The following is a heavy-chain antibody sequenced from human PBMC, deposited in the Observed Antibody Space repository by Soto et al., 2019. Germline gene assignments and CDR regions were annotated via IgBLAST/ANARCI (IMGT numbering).Heavy chain of an antibody. CDR1: GFTFSSYA. J-gene: IGHJ4*02. Sequence: GGSLRLSCAASGFTFSSYAMRWVRQAPGKGLEWVAVISYDGSNKYYADSVKGRFTISRDNSKNTLYLQMNSLRAEDTAVYYCARGKPGENVYFDYWGQGTLVTVSS. V-gene: IGHV3-30-3*01. D-gene: IGHD3-10*01. CDR3: ARGKPGENVYFDY. CDR2: ISYDGSNK.